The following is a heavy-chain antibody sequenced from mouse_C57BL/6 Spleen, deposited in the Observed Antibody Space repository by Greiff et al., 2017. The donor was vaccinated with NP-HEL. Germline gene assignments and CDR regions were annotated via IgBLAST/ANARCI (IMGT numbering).Heavy chain of an antibody. CDR2: IDPNSGGT. J-gene: IGHJ4*01. Sequence: VQLQQSGAELVKPGASVKLSCKASGYTFTSYWMHWVKQRPGRGLERIGRIDPNSGGTKYNEKFKSKATLTVDKPSSTAYMQLSSLTSEDSAVYYCASPYAMDYWGQGTSVTVSS. CDR1: GYTFTSYW. V-gene: IGHV1-72*01. CDR3: ASPYAMDY.